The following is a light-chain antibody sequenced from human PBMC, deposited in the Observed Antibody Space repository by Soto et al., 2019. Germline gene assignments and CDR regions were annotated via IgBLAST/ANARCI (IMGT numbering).Light chain of an antibody. V-gene: IGLV2-14*01. CDR3: SSYTTTSTLYV. Sequence: QSALTQPASVSGSLGQSITISCTGTSSDVGAYNYVSWCQQHPGKAPKLMIYDVSYRPSGVSNRFSGSKSGNTASLTISGLQAEDEADYYCSSYTTTSTLYVFGTGTKVTVL. CDR2: DVS. J-gene: IGLJ1*01. CDR1: SSDVGAYNY.